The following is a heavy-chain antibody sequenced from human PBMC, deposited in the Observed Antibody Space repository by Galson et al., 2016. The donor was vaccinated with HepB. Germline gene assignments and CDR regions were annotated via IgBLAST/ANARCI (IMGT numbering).Heavy chain of an antibody. V-gene: IGHV4-59*04. Sequence: SETLSLTCSVSGGSISNYYWSWIRQSPGKGLEWIGNIFYTGSPYYNPSLKSRVTISVDTSKNQFSLKVRSVTAADTAVYYCVRPSAAATRNWFDPWGQGTLVTVSS. D-gene: IGHD6-13*01. J-gene: IGHJ5*02. CDR1: GGSISNYY. CDR3: VRPSAAATRNWFDP. CDR2: IFYTGSP.